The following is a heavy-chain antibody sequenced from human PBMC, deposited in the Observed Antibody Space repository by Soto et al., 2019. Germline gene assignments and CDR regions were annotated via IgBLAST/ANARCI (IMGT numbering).Heavy chain of an antibody. V-gene: IGHV3-23*01. CDR1: DFSFTHHA. J-gene: IGHJ4*02. Sequence: SLRLSCVAPDFSFTHHAMTWVRLPPGKGLQWVAALSHDGGNIYYRDSVRGRFTMTTDTSTSTAYIELRSLRSDDTAVYYCARVRAVAGKGNYFDYWGQGTLVTVSS. D-gene: IGHD6-19*01. CDR3: ARVRAVAGKGNYFDY. CDR2: LSHDGGNI.